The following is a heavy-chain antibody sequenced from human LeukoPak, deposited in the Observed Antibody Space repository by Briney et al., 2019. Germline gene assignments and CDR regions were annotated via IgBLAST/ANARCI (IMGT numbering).Heavy chain of an antibody. Sequence: GGSLRLSCAASGFTFSSYGMHWVRQAPGKGLEWAAFIRYDGSNKYYADSVKGRFTISRDNSKNTLYLQMNSLRAEDTAVYYCAAASYYYYYYMDVWGKGTTVTVSS. V-gene: IGHV3-30*02. CDR1: GFTFSSYG. D-gene: IGHD2-15*01. CDR3: AAASYYYYYYMDV. J-gene: IGHJ6*03. CDR2: IRYDGSNK.